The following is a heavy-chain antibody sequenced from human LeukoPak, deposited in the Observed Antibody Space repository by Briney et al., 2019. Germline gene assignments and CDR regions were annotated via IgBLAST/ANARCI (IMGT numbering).Heavy chain of an antibody. D-gene: IGHD3-22*01. CDR1: GYSFTNYW. V-gene: IGHV5-51*01. CDR3: ARHRGDNYYDSSGYYSRADY. CDR2: IYAGDTDT. Sequence: GESLKTSCKGSGYSFTNYWIGRVRQMPGKGREWMGIIYAGDTDTRYSPSFQGQVTISADKSISTAYLQWSSLKASDTAMYYCARHRGDNYYDSSGYYSRADYWGQGTLVTVSS. J-gene: IGHJ4*02.